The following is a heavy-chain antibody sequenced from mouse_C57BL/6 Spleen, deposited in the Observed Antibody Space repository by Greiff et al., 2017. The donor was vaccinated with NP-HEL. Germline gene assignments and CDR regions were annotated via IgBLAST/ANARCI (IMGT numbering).Heavy chain of an antibody. J-gene: IGHJ3*01. CDR2: IWSGGST. CDR3: ATQLRFTWFAY. D-gene: IGHD3-2*02. Sequence: VKLVESGPGLVQPSQSLSITCTVSGFSLTSYGVHWVRQSPGKGLEWLGVIWSGGSTDYNAAFISRLSISKDNSKSQVFFKMNSLQADDTAIYYCATQLRFTWFAYWGQGTLVTVSA. CDR1: GFSLTSYG. V-gene: IGHV2-2*01.